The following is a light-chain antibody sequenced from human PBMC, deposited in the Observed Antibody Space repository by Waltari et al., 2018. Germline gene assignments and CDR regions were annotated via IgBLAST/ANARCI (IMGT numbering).Light chain of an antibody. CDR2: KAS. CDR3: QQYDSFRT. J-gene: IGKJ1*01. Sequence: DIQMTQSPSTLSASVGDRVTITCRAGQSIRSWLAWYQQKPGKAPKLLICKASTLESGVPSRVSGSGSGTEFTLTISRLQPDDFATYYCQQYDSFRTFGQGTKVEVK. V-gene: IGKV1-5*03. CDR1: QSIRSW.